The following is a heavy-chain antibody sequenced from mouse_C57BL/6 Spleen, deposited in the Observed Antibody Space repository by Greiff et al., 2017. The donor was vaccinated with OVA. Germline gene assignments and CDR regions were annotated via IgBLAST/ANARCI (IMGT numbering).Heavy chain of an antibody. J-gene: IGHJ3*01. D-gene: IGHD2-5*01. CDR1: GFTFSDFY. V-gene: IGHV7-1*01. CDR3: ARDAYSNYVGWFAY. CDR2: SRNKANDYTT. Sequence: EVKVVESGGGLVQSGRSLRLSCATSGFTFSDFYMEWVRQAPGKGLEWIAASRNKANDYTTEYSASVKGRFIVSRDTSQSILYLQMNALRAEDTAIYYCARDAYSNYVGWFAYWGQGTLVTVSA.